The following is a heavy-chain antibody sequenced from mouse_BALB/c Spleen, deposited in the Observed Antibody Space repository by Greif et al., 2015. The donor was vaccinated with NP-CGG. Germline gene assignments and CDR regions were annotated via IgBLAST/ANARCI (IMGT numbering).Heavy chain of an antibody. Sequence: EVQRVESGGDLVKPGGSLKLSCAASGFTFSSYGMSWVRQTPDKRLEWVATISSGGSYTYYPDSVKGRFTISRDNAKNTLYLQMSSLKSEDTAMYYCARHGDGNYWGQGTLVTVSA. J-gene: IGHJ3*01. D-gene: IGHD2-1*01. CDR1: GFTFSSYG. CDR2: ISSGGSYT. V-gene: IGHV5-6*01. CDR3: ARHGDGNY.